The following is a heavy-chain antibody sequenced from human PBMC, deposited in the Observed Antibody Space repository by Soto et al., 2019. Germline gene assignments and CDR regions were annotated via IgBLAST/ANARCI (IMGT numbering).Heavy chain of an antibody. Sequence: GGSLRLSCEASGFTFSDFGISWVRQIPGKGLEWVSTVNNDGRNTHYADSVEGRFTISRDNSKNTLYLQMGSLRAEDTAIYYCAKDAGNEESLFDYWGQGTLVTVSS. CDR3: AKDAGNEESLFDY. CDR2: VNNDGRNT. CDR1: GFTFSDFG. J-gene: IGHJ4*02. V-gene: IGHV3-23*01.